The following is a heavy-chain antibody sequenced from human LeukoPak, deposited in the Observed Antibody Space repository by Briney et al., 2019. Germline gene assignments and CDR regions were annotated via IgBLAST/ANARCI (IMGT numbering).Heavy chain of an antibody. CDR1: GFTFSSYA. CDR2: FDPEDGET. Sequence: GGSLRLSCAASGFTFSSYAMHWVRQAPGKGLEWMGGFDPEDGETIYAQKFQGRVTMTEDTSTDTAYMELSSLRSEDTAVYYCATVGNGLYSYGYLAINWFDPWGQGTLVTVSS. J-gene: IGHJ5*02. V-gene: IGHV1-24*01. D-gene: IGHD5-18*01. CDR3: ATVGNGLYSYGYLAINWFDP.